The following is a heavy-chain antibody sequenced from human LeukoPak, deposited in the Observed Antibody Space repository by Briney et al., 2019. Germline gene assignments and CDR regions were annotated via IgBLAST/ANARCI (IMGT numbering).Heavy chain of an antibody. J-gene: IGHJ4*02. CDR1: GFTFDDYA. V-gene: IGHV3-9*03. D-gene: IGHD2-2*02. Sequence: PGRSLRLSCAASGFTFDDYAMHWVRQAPGKGLEWVSGISWNSGSIGYADSVKGRFTISRDNAKNSLYLQMNSLRAEDMALYYCAKDNLRRVPAAIPDYWGQGTLVTVSS. CDR3: AKDNLRRVPAAIPDY. CDR2: ISWNSGSI.